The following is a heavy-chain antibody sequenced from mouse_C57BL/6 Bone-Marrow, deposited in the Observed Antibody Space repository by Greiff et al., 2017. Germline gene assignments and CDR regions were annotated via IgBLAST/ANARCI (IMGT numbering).Heavy chain of an antibody. D-gene: IGHD2-4*01. V-gene: IGHV14-3*01. CDR2: IDPANGNP. CDR1: GFNIKNTY. Sequence: VQLQQSVAELVRPGASVTLSCTASGFNIKNTYMHWVKQRPEQGLEWIGRIDPANGNPKYAPKFPGKATITADTSSNTAYLQLSSLTSEDTAIYYCARRGIYYDYDYYFDYGGRGTTLTVSA. CDR3: ARRGIYYDYDYYFDY. J-gene: IGHJ2*01.